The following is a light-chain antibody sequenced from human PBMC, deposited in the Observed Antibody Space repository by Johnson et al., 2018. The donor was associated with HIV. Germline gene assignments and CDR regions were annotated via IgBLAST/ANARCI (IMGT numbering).Light chain of an antibody. CDR1: SSNIGNNY. CDR2: DNN. J-gene: IGLJ1*01. CDR3: VTWDSSLSAYV. Sequence: QSVLTQPPSVSAAPGQKVTISCSGSSSNIGNNYVSWYQQLPGTSPKLLIYDNNKRPSGIPDRFSGSKSGTSATLGITGLQTGDEADYYSVTWDSSLSAYVVGTGTKVTVL. V-gene: IGLV1-51*01.